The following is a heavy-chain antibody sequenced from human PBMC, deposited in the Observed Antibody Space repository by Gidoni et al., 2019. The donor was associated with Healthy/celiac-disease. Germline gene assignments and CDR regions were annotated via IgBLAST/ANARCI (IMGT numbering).Heavy chain of an antibody. Sequence: EVQLVESGGGLVQPGMSLRLSCAASGFTFDDYAMHWVRQAPGKGLEWVSGISWNSGSIGYADSVKGRFTISRDNAKNSLYLQMNSLRAEDTALYYCAKADYYDSSGYYYDYYGMDVWGQGTTVTVSS. D-gene: IGHD3-22*01. CDR2: ISWNSGSI. CDR1: GFTFDDYA. J-gene: IGHJ6*02. CDR3: AKADYYDSSGYYYDYYGMDV. V-gene: IGHV3-9*01.